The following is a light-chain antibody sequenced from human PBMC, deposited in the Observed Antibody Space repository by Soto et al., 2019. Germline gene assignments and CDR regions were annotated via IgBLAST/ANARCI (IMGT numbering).Light chain of an antibody. Sequence: QSALTQPRSVSGSPGQSVTISCTGTSSDVGRYNYVSWYQLHPGKAPKLMIYDVRKRPAGVPDRFSASKSGNTSSLPISGLQAEDGAEYSCCSYAGGVVFGGGTKLTVL. CDR1: SSDVGRYNY. J-gene: IGLJ2*01. CDR3: CSYAGGVV. CDR2: DVR. V-gene: IGLV2-11*01.